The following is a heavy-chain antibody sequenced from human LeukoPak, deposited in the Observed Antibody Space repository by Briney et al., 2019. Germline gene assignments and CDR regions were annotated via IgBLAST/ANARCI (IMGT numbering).Heavy chain of an antibody. CDR2: IIPIFGTA. D-gene: IGHD3-3*01. J-gene: IGHJ4*02. CDR1: GGTFSSYA. CDR3: ASSFTIFGVVAPRY. Sequence: SVKVSCKASGGTFSSYAISWVRQAPGQGLEWMGRIIPIFGTANYAQKFQGRVTITTDESTSTAYMELSSLRSEDTAAYYCASSFTIFGVVAPRYWGQGTLVTVSS. V-gene: IGHV1-69*05.